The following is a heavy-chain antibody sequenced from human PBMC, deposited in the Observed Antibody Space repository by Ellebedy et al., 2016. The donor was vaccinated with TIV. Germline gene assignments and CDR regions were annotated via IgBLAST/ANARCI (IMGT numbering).Heavy chain of an antibody. CDR1: GGTFSSYA. D-gene: IGHD5-24*01. V-gene: IGHV1-69*11. CDR2: IVPVLGTS. J-gene: IGHJ3*02. Sequence: SVKVSXKASGGTFSSYAITWVRQAPGEGLEWMGKIVPVLGTSNYAQKFQGRVTITADESTTTAYMELSNLRSEDTALYFCARTRRRDGYNDDALDIWGQGTMVTVSS. CDR3: ARTRRRDGYNDDALDI.